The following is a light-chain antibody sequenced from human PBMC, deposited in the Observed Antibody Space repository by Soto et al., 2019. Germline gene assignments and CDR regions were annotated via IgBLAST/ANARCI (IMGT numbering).Light chain of an antibody. CDR3: QQYGRAPIT. CDR1: QTISNKL. Sequence: EIVLTQSPGTLSLSPGERATLSCRASQTISNKLLAWYQQKPGQSPRLLIYGASSRATGIPDRFIGSGSRTDFTLTISRLEPEDFAVYACQQYGRAPITCGQGTRLEIK. CDR2: GAS. V-gene: IGKV3-20*01. J-gene: IGKJ5*01.